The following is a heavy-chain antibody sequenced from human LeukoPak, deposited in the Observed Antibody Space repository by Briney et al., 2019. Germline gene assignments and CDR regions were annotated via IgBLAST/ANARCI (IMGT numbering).Heavy chain of an antibody. CDR2: ISTRSNYI. CDR1: GFTFSSYS. J-gene: IGHJ4*02. CDR3: ARRAPNDFGDWGDY. D-gene: IGHD4-17*01. V-gene: IGHV3-21*01. Sequence: PGGSLRLSCAASGFTFSSYSMNWVRQAPGKGLEWVSSISTRSNYIYYADSVKGRFTISRDNAKNSLYLQMNSLTSEDTAVYYCARRAPNDFGDWGDYWGQGTLVTVSS.